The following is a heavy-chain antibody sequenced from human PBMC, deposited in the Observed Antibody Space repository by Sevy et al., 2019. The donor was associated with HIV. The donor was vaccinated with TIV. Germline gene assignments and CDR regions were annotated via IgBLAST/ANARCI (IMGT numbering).Heavy chain of an antibody. D-gene: IGHD3-10*01. J-gene: IGHJ3*02. CDR2: INHSGST. CDR1: GGSFSGYY. V-gene: IGHV4-34*01. Sequence: SETLSLTCAVYGGSFSGYYWSWIRQPPGKGLEWIGEINHSGSTNYNPTLKSRFTISVDTSKNQFSLKLSSVTAADTAVYYCARGRSGSGSFAFDIWGQGTMVTVSS. CDR3: ARGRSGSGSFAFDI.